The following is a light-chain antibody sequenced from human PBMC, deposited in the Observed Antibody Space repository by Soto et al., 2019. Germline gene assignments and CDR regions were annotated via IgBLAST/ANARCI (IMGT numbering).Light chain of an antibody. Sequence: QSALTQPASVSGSPGQSITISCTGTRSDVGGYNYVSWYHQHPGKAPTLMIYDVSNRPSGVSDRFSGSKSGNTASLTISGVQDEDEADYYCHSYTSSSTVVFGGGTKLTVL. CDR3: HSYTSSSTVV. CDR1: RSDVGGYNY. V-gene: IGLV2-14*01. J-gene: IGLJ2*01. CDR2: DVS.